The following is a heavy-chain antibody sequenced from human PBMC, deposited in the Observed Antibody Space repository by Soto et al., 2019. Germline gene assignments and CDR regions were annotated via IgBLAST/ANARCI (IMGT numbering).Heavy chain of an antibody. CDR3: AREIELGIREGFDI. Sequence: GGSLRLSCAASGFTFSSYGMHWVRQAPGKGLEWVAVIWYDGSNKYYADSVKGRFTISRDNSKNTLYLQMNSLRAEDTAVYYCAREIELGIREGFDIRGQGTMVTVSS. J-gene: IGHJ3*02. V-gene: IGHV3-33*01. CDR1: GFTFSSYG. CDR2: IWYDGSNK. D-gene: IGHD7-27*01.